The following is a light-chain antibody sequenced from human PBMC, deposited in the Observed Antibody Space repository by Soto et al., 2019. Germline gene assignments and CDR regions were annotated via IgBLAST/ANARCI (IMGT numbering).Light chain of an antibody. Sequence: DIQMTQSPSTLSASVGDRVTITCRASQNINNWLAWYQQKPGKAPKLLISRSSNLESGVPSRFSGSGSGTDFTLTITGLQPDDCATYSCQQYNNYGVTFGQGTKLEI. CDR2: RSS. CDR3: QQYNNYGVT. J-gene: IGKJ2*01. V-gene: IGKV1-5*03. CDR1: QNINNW.